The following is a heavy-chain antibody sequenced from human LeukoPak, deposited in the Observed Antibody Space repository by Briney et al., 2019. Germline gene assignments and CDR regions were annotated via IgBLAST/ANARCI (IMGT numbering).Heavy chain of an antibody. CDR3: ARHGDTAPGLDY. V-gene: IGHV4-59*08. CDR2: IYYSGST. D-gene: IGHD5-18*01. J-gene: IGHJ4*02. Sequence: KPSETLSLTCTVSGGSISSYYWSWIRQPPGKGLEWIGYIYYSGSTNYNPSLKSRVTISVDTSKNQFSLKLSSVTAADTAVYYCARHGDTAPGLDYWGQGTLVTVSS. CDR1: GGSISSYY.